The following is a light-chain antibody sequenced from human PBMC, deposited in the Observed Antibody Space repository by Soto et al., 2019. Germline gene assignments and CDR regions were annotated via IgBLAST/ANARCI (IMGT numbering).Light chain of an antibody. V-gene: IGKV3-15*01. CDR3: QHYSKWPLA. CDR2: GAS. Sequence: EIVMTQAPATLSASPGESSTLSCRASQSVRANLAWYQQRPGQXPRXXVYGASTRATGIPARFSGSGSGTEVTITISGLQSEDCEFYDCQHYSKWPLAFGQGTKVDI. J-gene: IGKJ1*01. CDR1: QSVRAN.